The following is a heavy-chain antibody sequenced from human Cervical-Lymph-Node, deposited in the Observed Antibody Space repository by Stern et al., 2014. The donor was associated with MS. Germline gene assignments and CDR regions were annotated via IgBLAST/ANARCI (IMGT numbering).Heavy chain of an antibody. V-gene: IGHV5-51*01. CDR3: ARPGDDTAKYGLDV. CDR1: GYSFATYW. J-gene: IGHJ6*02. Sequence: VQLVQSGAEVKKPGESLKISCKGSGYSFATYWIGSVRQMPGKGLVWMGVISPGDFDIRHSPSFQGQGTISADKSISPAYLHWGSLKASDTAMYYCARPGDDTAKYGLDVWGQGTTVTVSS. CDR2: ISPGDFDI. D-gene: IGHD5-18*01.